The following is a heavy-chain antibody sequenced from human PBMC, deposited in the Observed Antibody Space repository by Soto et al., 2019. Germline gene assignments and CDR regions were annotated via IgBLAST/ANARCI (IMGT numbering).Heavy chain of an antibody. CDR2: ISGGT. Sequence: ASVKVSCKASGYTFTGYYMHWVRQAPGQGLEWMGWISGGTNYAQKFQGRVTMTRDTSISTAYMELSRLRSDDTAVYYCARRREFYYYYGMDFWGPGTTVTVSS. CDR3: ARRREFYYYYGMDF. J-gene: IGHJ6*02. V-gene: IGHV1-2*02. CDR1: GYTFTGYY.